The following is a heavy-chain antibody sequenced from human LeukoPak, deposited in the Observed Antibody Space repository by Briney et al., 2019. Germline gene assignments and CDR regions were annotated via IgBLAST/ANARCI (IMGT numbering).Heavy chain of an antibody. CDR3: ARDQYSSTWYRGAFDV. D-gene: IGHD6-13*01. CDR2: LSHSGSS. Sequence: KPSETLSLTCTVSGGSVSSYYWSWIRRPSGRGLEWIAYLSHSGSSDSNPSLTSRVTTLVDTSKNQFSLKLTSVTAADTAVYYRARDQYSSTWYRGAFDVWGQGTMVSVSS. V-gene: IGHV4-59*02. CDR1: GGSVSSYY. J-gene: IGHJ3*01.